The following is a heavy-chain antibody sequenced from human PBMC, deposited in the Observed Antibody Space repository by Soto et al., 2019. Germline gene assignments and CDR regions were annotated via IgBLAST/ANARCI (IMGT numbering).Heavy chain of an antibody. CDR1: GGSISSGGYS. CDR2: IYHSGST. D-gene: IGHD3-10*01. J-gene: IGHJ5*02. Sequence: QLQLQESGSGLVKPSQTLSLTCAVSGGSISSGGYSWIWIRQPPWKGLEWIGYIYHSGSTSYSPSIKSRVTISVRRSKNPFCPKLSSVAAAESALYYCASRSSGFGFDPWVQGTLVSVS. V-gene: IGHV4-30-2*01. CDR3: ASRSSGFGFDP.